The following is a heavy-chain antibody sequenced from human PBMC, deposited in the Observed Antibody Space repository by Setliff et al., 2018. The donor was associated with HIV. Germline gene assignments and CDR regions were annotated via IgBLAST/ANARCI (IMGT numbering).Heavy chain of an antibody. CDR3: ARGGDSSGFSLF. D-gene: IGHD6-19*01. V-gene: IGHV3-74*01. CDR1: GFSFSTYW. CDR2: INVDGSTT. J-gene: IGHJ4*02. Sequence: GGSLRLSCAASGFSFSTYWMHWVRQAPGKGLVWVSRINVDGSTTTYADSVKGRFTISRDNAKNTLYLQMNSLRAEDTAVYYCARGGDSSGFSLFWSQGTLVTVSS.